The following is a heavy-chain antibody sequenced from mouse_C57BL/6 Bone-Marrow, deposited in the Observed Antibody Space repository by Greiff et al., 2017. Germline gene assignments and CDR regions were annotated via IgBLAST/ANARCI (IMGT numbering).Heavy chain of an antibody. CDR1: GYTFTSYW. Sequence: EVKVVESGTVLARPGASVKMSCKTSGYTFTSYWMHWVKQRPGQGLEWIGAIYPGNSDTSYNQKFKGKAKLTAVTSASTAYMELSSLTNEDSAVYYCAHYYGSSWYFDVWGTGTTVTVSS. CDR3: AHYYGSSWYFDV. CDR2: IYPGNSDT. V-gene: IGHV1-5*01. D-gene: IGHD1-1*01. J-gene: IGHJ1*03.